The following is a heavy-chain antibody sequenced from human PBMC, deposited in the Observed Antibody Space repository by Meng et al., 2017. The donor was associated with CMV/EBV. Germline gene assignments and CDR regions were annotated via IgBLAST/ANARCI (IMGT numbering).Heavy chain of an antibody. CDR1: YA. V-gene: IGHV1-69*05. Sequence: YAISWVRQAPGQGLEWMGGIIPIFGTANYAQKFQGRVTITTDESTSTAYMELSSLRSEDTAVYYCARGGGKYYYDSSGYYNSGWFDPWGQGTLVTVSS. J-gene: IGHJ5*02. CDR2: IIPIFGTA. D-gene: IGHD3-22*01. CDR3: ARGGGKYYYDSSGYYNSGWFDP.